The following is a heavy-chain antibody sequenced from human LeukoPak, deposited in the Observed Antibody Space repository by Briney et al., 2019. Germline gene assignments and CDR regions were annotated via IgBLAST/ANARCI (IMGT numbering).Heavy chain of an antibody. D-gene: IGHD2-21*01. CDR2: INHSGST. CDR3: ARDGGGGYGMDV. Sequence: SETLSLTCAVYGGSFSGYYWSWIRQPPGKGLEWIGEINHSGSTNYNPSLKSRVTISVDTSKNQFSLKLSSVTAADTAVYYCARDGGGGYGMDVWGQGTTVTVSS. CDR1: GGSFSGYY. V-gene: IGHV4-34*01. J-gene: IGHJ6*02.